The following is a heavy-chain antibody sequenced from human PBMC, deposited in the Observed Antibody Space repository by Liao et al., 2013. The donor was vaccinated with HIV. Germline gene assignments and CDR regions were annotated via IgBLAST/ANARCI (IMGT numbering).Heavy chain of an antibody. J-gene: IGHJ3*02. V-gene: IGHV4-39*07. CDR1: GGSISSGSYY. Sequence: QLQLQESGPGLVKPSETLSLTCTVSGGSISSGSYYWGWIRQPPGKGLEWIGSIYYSGSTNYNPSLKSRVTISVDTSKNQFSLKLSSVTAADTAVYYCARPKFEYTTPDNAFVXLGPNGRMVTVSS. CDR3: ARPKFEYTTPDNAFVX. D-gene: IGHD2-2*02. CDR2: IYYSGST.